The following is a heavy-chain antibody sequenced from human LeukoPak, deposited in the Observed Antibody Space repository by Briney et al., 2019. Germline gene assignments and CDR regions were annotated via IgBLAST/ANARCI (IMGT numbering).Heavy chain of an antibody. CDR1: GFTVSSNY. CDR3: AAPYGSGSYYPTDFDY. D-gene: IGHD3-10*01. Sequence: PGGSLRLSCAASGFTVSSNYMSWVRQAPGKGLEWVSVIYSGGSTYYADSVKGRFTISRDNSKNTLYLQMNSLRAEDTAVYYCAAPYGSGSYYPTDFDYWGQGTLVTVSS. J-gene: IGHJ4*02. CDR2: IYSGGST. V-gene: IGHV3-53*01.